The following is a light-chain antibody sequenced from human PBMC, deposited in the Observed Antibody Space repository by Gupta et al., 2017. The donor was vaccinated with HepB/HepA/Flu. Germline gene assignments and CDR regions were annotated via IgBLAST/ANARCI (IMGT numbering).Light chain of an antibody. CDR3: KQYLQTPRS. J-gene: IGKJ3*01. CDR1: QSLLHSNGYNY. CDR2: LGS. Sequence: DIVMTQSPLSLPVTPGEPASICCRSSQSLLHSNGYNYLDWYLQKPGQSPQLLIYLGSNRASGVPDRFSGSGSGTDFTLKISRVEAEDVGVYYCKQYLQTPRSFGHGTKVDIK. V-gene: IGKV2-28*01.